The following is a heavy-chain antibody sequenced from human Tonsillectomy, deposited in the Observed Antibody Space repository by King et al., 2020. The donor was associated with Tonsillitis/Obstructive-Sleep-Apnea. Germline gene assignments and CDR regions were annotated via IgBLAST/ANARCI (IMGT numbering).Heavy chain of an antibody. CDR1: GYTFTSYD. V-gene: IGHV1-8*01. J-gene: IGHJ6*03. Sequence: QLVQSGAEVKKPGASVKVSCKASGYTFTSYDINWVRQATGQGLEWMGWMNPNSGNTGYAQKFQGRVTMTRNTSISTAYMELSSLRSEDTAVYYCARDLSESYYDFWGGYYTYYYYYYMDGWGKGTTVTVSS. D-gene: IGHD3-3*01. CDR2: MNPNSGNT. CDR3: ARDLSESYYDFWGGYYTYYYYYYMDG.